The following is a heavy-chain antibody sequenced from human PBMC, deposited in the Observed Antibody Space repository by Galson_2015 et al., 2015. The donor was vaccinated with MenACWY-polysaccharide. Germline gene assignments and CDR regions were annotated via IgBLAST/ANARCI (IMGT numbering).Heavy chain of an antibody. D-gene: IGHD4-17*01. CDR3: ARERATVISDSNGMDV. J-gene: IGHJ6*02. V-gene: IGHV3-48*01. CDR1: GFAFTRYR. CDR2: ITGSSDTI. Sequence: SLRLSCAASGFAFTRYRMNWVRQAPGKGLEWLSYITGSSDTIYYADSVKGRFTISRDNAQNSLVLQLRSLTVEDTAGYYCARERATVISDSNGMDVWGQGTAVPVSS.